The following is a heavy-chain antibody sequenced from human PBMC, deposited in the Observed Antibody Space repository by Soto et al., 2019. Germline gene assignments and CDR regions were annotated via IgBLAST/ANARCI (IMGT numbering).Heavy chain of an antibody. CDR2: ISVYNGNT. D-gene: IGHD2-21*02. V-gene: IGHV1-18*04. CDR1: GYAFTSYG. CDR3: ARDQGVVVTADNWFDP. J-gene: IGHJ5*02. Sequence: VASVKVSCKASGYAFTSYGISFLRQAPGQALEWMGWISVYNGNTNYAQKFQGRVNMTTDTSTNTVYMELRSLTSDDTAVYFCARDQGVVVTADNWFDPWGQGILVTVSS.